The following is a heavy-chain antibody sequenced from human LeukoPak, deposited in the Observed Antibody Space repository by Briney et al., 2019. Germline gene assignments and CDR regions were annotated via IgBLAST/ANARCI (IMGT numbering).Heavy chain of an antibody. Sequence: GGSLRLSCAASGFTFSSYGMHWVRQAPGKGLEWVAFIRYDGSNKYYADSVKGRFTISRDNSKNTLYLQMNSLRAEDTAVYYCAHFTIFGVVIRKKDAFDIWGQGTMVTVSS. V-gene: IGHV3-30*02. J-gene: IGHJ3*02. CDR3: AHFTIFGVVIRKKDAFDI. CDR2: IRYDGSNK. CDR1: GFTFSSYG. D-gene: IGHD3-3*01.